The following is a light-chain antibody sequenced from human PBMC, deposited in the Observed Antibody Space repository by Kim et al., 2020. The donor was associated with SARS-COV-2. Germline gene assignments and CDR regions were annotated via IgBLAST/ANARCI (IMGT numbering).Light chain of an antibody. CDR3: QQRSNWLT. Sequence: LSLYPGERATLSSRASQRVSSYLAWYQQKPGQAPRILIYDAATRATGIPARFSGSGSGTDFTLTISSLEPEDFAVYYCQQRSNWLTFGGGTKV. CDR2: DAA. CDR1: QRVSSY. V-gene: IGKV3-11*01. J-gene: IGKJ4*01.